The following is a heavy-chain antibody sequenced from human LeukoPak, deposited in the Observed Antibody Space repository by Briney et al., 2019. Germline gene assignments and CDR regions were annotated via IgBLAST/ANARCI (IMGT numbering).Heavy chain of an antibody. Sequence: ASVKVSCKASGYTFTSYTMHWVRQAPGQRLEWMGWISAGNGNTRYSQNFQGRVTFTRGTSATTAYMELSSLRSEDTAVYYCALSSGWTYDAFDIWGQGTMVTVSS. V-gene: IGHV1-3*01. J-gene: IGHJ3*02. CDR2: ISAGNGNT. CDR3: ALSSGWTYDAFDI. D-gene: IGHD6-19*01. CDR1: GYTFTSYT.